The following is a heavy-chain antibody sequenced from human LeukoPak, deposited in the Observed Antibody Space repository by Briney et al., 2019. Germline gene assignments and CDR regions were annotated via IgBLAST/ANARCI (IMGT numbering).Heavy chain of an antibody. D-gene: IGHD3/OR15-3a*01. Sequence: PGASVKVSCKASGYAFTTSDINWVRQATGQGLEWKGWMSPYGGNTRYAQKFQARITTTRNTSASTAYMELSSLTSEDTAVYYCARGGSFGLKANLDSWGQGTLVTVSS. V-gene: IGHV1-8*01. CDR1: GYAFTTSD. J-gene: IGHJ4*02. CDR3: ARGGSFGLKANLDS. CDR2: MSPYGGNT.